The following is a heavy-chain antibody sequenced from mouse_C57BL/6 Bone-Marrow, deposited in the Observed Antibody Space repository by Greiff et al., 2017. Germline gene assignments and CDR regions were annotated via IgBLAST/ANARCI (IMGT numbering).Heavy chain of an antibody. CDR1: GYTFTSYG. J-gene: IGHJ2*01. CDR2: IYPRSGNT. Sequence: VHLVESGAELARPGASVKLSCKASGYTFTSYGISWVKQRTGQGLEWIGEIYPRSGNTYYNEKFKGKATLTADKSSSTAYMERRSLTSEDSAVYFCARDSGDFDYWGQGTTLTVSS. V-gene: IGHV1-81*01. D-gene: IGHD1-3*01. CDR3: ARDSGDFDY.